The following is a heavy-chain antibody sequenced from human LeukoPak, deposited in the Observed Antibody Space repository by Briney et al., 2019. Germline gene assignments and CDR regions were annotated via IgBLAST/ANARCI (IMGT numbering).Heavy chain of an antibody. CDR3: ARGTSYPYYLDY. CDR1: GYTFTRYG. D-gene: IGHD1-26*01. CDR2: ISAYNGDT. Sequence: ASVKVSCKASGYTFTRYGISWVRQAPGQGLEWMGWISAYNGDTNYAQKLQGRVTMTTDTSTSTVYMELRSLRSDDTAVYYCARGTSYPYYLDYWGQGTLVTVSS. V-gene: IGHV1-18*01. J-gene: IGHJ4*02.